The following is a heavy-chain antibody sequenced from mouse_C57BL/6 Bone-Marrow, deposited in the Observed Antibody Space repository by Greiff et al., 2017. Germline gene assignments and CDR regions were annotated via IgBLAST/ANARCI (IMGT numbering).Heavy chain of an antibody. CDR1: GYTFTSYW. V-gene: IGHV1-7*01. CDR2: INPSSGYT. Sequence: QVQLQQSGAELAKPGASVKLSCKASGYTFTSYWMHWVKQRHGQGLEWIGYINPSSGYTKYNQKFKDKATLTADKSSSTAYMQMSCMTYEDSAVYYCASGQLRTPFAYWGQGTLVTVSA. D-gene: IGHD3-2*02. J-gene: IGHJ3*01. CDR3: ASGQLRTPFAY.